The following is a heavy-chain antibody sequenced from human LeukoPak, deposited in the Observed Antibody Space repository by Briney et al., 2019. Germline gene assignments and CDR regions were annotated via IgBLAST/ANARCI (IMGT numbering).Heavy chain of an antibody. CDR2: IVVGNGDT. CDR1: GFTLTNSA. J-gene: IGHJ6*02. V-gene: IGHV1-58*02. D-gene: IGHD3-10*01. Sequence: SVKVSCKASGFTLTNSAMQWVRQARGQRLEWIGWIVVGNGDTNYAQKFQERVTITRDMSSSTAYMELSSLRSEDTAVYYYAADWASSGFYYYGMDVWGQGTTVTVSS. CDR3: AADWASSGFYYYGMDV.